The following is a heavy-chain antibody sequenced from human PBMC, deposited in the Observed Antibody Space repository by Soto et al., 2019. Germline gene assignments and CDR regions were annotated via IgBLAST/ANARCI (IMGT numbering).Heavy chain of an antibody. V-gene: IGHV3-66*01. Sequence: ESGGGLVQPGGSLRLSCAASGLTVSTNPMSWVRQAPGKGLEWVSVIYTCGGTHYADSAKGRLTISRDNSKNTVNLQMNSLRPEDTAVYYCARDGSGHWGQGTLVTVSS. J-gene: IGHJ4*02. CDR2: IYTCGGT. CDR1: GLTVSTNP. CDR3: ARDGSGH.